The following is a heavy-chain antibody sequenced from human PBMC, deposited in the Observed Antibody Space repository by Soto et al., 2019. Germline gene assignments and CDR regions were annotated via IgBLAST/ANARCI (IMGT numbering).Heavy chain of an antibody. CDR1: GFTFSSYE. CDR2: ISSSGSPI. D-gene: IGHD3-10*01. J-gene: IGHJ4*02. CDR3: ARQFGVVRGVLTPGFYAHY. Sequence: GGSLRLSCAASGFTFSSYEMNWVRQAPGKGLEWVSYISSSGSPISYADAVKVRFTISRDNAKNALYLQITSLRAEDTAVYYCARQFGVVRGVLTPGFYAHYWGQGTLVTVSS. V-gene: IGHV3-48*03.